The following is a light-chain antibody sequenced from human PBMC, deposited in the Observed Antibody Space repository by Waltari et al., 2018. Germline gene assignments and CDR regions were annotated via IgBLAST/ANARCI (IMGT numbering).Light chain of an antibody. CDR1: ISNLGTHY. V-gene: IGLV1-47*01. Sequence: QSVLTQPPSASGTPGQSVTISCSGSISNLGTHYVYWYQQLPGTAPKLLIYLTHRRPSGVPDRFSASKSGTSASLAISGLRFEDEADYYCATRDEGPTVVFGGGTKLTVL. J-gene: IGLJ2*01. CDR3: ATRDEGPTVV. CDR2: LTH.